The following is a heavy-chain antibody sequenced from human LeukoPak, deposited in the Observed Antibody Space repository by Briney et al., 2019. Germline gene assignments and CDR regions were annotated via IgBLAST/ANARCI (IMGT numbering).Heavy chain of an antibody. D-gene: IGHD3-10*01. CDR3: ARDQYYYGSGSPKGFDP. CDR2: IKQDGSEK. CDR1: GFTFSSYW. V-gene: IGHV3-7*01. Sequence: GGSLRLSCAASGFTFSSYWMSWVRQAPGKGLEWVANIKQDGSEKYYVDSVKGRFTISRDNAKNSLYLQMNSLRAEDTAVYYCARDQYYYGSGSPKGFDPWGQGTLVTVSS. J-gene: IGHJ5*02.